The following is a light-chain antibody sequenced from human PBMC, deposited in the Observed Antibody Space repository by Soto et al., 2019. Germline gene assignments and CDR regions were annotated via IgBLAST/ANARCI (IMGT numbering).Light chain of an antibody. CDR2: EVM. Sequence: QSVLTQPASVSGSPGQSITISCTGTDSDVGGYNYVSWYQQHPGKAPKLMIYEVMNRPSGVSTRFSGSKSASTASLTISGLQAEDEADYYCSSYTSSRTLVFGGGTKLTVL. CDR1: DSDVGGYNY. J-gene: IGLJ3*02. CDR3: SSYTSSRTLV. V-gene: IGLV2-14*03.